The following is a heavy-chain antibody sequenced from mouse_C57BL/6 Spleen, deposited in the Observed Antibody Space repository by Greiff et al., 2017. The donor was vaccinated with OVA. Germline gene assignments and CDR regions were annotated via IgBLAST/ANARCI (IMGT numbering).Heavy chain of an antibody. CDR3: ARPNYLNAMDY. D-gene: IGHD5-5*01. CDR1: GFTFSDYG. Sequence: EVQRVESGGGLVKPGGSLKLSCAASGFTFSDYGMHWVRQAPEKGLEWVAYISSGSSTIYYADTVKGRFTISRDNAKNTLFLQMTSLRSEDTAMYYCARPNYLNAMDYWGQGTSVTVSS. V-gene: IGHV5-17*01. J-gene: IGHJ4*01. CDR2: ISSGSSTI.